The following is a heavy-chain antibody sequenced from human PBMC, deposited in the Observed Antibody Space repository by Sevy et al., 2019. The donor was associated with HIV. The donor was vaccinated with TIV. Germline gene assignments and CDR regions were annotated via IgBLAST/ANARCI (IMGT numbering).Heavy chain of an antibody. CDR1: GFTFSDYY. J-gene: IGHJ6*03. Sequence: GGSLRLSCAASGFTFSDYYMSWIRQAPGKGLEWVSYISSISSYTNYADSVKGRFTISRDNAKNSLYLQMNSLRAEDTAVYYCARVCHTADRNYYYYMDVWGKGTTVTVSS. CDR2: ISSISSYT. CDR3: ARVCHTADRNYYYYMDV. V-gene: IGHV3-11*06. D-gene: IGHD5-18*01.